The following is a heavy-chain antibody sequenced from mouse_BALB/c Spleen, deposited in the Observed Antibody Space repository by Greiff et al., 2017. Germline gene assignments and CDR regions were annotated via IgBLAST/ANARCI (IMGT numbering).Heavy chain of an antibody. V-gene: IGHV5-6-4*01. D-gene: IGHD2-1*01. CDR2: ISSGGSYT. Sequence: EVKLVESGGGLVEPGGSLKLSCAASGFTFSSYTMSWVRQTPEKRLEWVATISSGGSYTYYPDSVKGRFTISRDNAKNTLYLQMSSLKSEDTAMYYCTRDLDGNYDYAMDYWGQGTSVTVSS. CDR1: GFTFSSYT. CDR3: TRDLDGNYDYAMDY. J-gene: IGHJ4*01.